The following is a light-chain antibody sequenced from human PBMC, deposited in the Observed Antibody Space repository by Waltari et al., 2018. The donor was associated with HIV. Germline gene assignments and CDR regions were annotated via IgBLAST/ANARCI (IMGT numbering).Light chain of an antibody. Sequence: QSALTQPASAPGSPGQSITISCTGSSRDVGASNFVPWYHQHPGPTPKPFIYEVSNRPSGVSYRFSGSKSVNTASLTISGLQADDEADYYCSSYTNRATLLFGGGTRLTVL. CDR3: SSYTNRATLL. J-gene: IGLJ2*01. CDR2: EVS. V-gene: IGLV2-14*01. CDR1: SRDVGASNF.